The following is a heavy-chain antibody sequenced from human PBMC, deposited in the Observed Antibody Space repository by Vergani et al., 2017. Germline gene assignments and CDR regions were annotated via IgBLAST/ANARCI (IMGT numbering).Heavy chain of an antibody. J-gene: IGHJ1*01. CDR3: AKGPIAAAGSAEYFQH. V-gene: IGHV3-23*01. CDR2: ISGSGGST. D-gene: IGHD6-13*01. Sequence: EVQLLESGGGLVQPGGSLRLSCAASGFTFSSYAMSWVRQAPGKGLEWVSAISGSGGSTYYADSVKGRFTISRDNSKNTLYLQMNRLRAEDTAVYYCAKGPIAAAGSAEYFQHWGQGTLVTVSS. CDR1: GFTFSSYA.